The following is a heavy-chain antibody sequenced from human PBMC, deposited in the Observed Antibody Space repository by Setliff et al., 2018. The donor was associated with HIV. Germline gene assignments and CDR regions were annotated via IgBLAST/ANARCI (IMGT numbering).Heavy chain of an antibody. J-gene: IGHJ4*02. D-gene: IGHD6-19*01. Sequence: GGSLRLSCAVSGFTFTNYAMSWVRQAPGKGLQWVSTISGSGGNTNYADSVKGRFTVSRDNSKNTLYLQVNSLRPEDTALYYCARETPNSGWYRKEGYYFDYWGQGTLVTVSS. V-gene: IGHV3-23*01. CDR2: ISGSGGNT. CDR3: ARETPNSGWYRKEGYYFDY. CDR1: GFTFTNYA.